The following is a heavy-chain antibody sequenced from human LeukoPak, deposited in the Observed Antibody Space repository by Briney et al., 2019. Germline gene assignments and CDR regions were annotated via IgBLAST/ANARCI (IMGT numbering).Heavy chain of an antibody. D-gene: IGHD2-2*01. J-gene: IGHJ4*02. CDR2: ISWNSGSI. CDR1: GFTFDDYA. V-gene: IGHV3-9*01. Sequence: SLRLSCAASGFTFDDYAMHWVRQAPGKGLEWVSGISWNSGSIGYADSVKGRFTISRDNAKNSLYLQMNSLRAEDTALYYCAKAYCSSTSCRFDYWGQGTLVTVSS. CDR3: AKAYCSSTSCRFDY.